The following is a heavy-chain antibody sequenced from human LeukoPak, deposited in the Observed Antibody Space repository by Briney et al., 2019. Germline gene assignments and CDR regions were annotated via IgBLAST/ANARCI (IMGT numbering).Heavy chain of an antibody. CDR3: ARDLVHCSGGSCYGMDV. D-gene: IGHD2-15*01. V-gene: IGHV3-53*01. J-gene: IGHJ6*02. CDR2: IYSGGTT. Sequence: PGGSLRLSCAASGFIVSSHYISWVRQRPGKGLEWVSAIYSGGTTFYADSVKGRFTISRDNAKNSLYLQMNSLRAEDTAVYYCARDLVHCSGGSCYGMDVWGQGTTVTVSS. CDR1: GFIVSSHY.